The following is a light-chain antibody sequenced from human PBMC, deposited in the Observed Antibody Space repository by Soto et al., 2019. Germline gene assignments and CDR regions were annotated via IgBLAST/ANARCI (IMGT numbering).Light chain of an antibody. CDR1: QDISNY. V-gene: IGKV1-33*01. CDR2: DAS. CDR3: QQYDNLPLT. Sequence: DIHMTLSPSSLSASVGDRVTITCQASQDISNYLNWYQQKPGKAPKLLIYDASNLETGVPSRFSGSGSGTDFTFTISSLQPEDIATYYCQQYDNLPLTFGGGTKVDI. J-gene: IGKJ4*01.